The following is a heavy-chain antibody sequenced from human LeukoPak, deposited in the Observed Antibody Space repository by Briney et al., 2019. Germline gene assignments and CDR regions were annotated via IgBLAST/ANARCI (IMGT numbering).Heavy chain of an antibody. CDR1: GGSISSYY. D-gene: IGHD3-22*01. V-gene: IGHV4-59*12. CDR3: ARDYYDSSGYYPFSY. J-gene: IGHJ4*02. CDR2: IYYSGST. Sequence: SETLSLTCTVSGGSISSYYWSWIRQPPGKGLEWIGYIYYSGSTNYNPSLKSRVTISVDTSKNQFSLKLSSVTAADTAVYYCARDYYDSSGYYPFSYWGQGTLVTVSS.